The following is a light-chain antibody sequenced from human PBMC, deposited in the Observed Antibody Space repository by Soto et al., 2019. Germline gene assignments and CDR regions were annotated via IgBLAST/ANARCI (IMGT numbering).Light chain of an antibody. CDR1: RGYVGAFNY. J-gene: IGLJ1*01. CDR2: EVS. V-gene: IGLV2-14*01. CDR3: CSYSSGDTLYV. Sequence: QSVLTQPPSASGSPGQSITISCTGTRGYVGAFNYVSWYPLRPGKAPRLVIYEVSNRPSGISSRFSGSNKGNTASLSTSGRQAADEGDYYCCSYSSGDTLYVFGSGTKVTVL.